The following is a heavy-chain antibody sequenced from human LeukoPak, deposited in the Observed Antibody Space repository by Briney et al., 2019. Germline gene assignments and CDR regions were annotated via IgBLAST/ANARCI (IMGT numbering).Heavy chain of an antibody. CDR2: ISGSGGST. CDR3: AKDRISGWGDYGVIFDL. V-gene: IGHV3-23*01. Sequence: QPGGSLRLSCAASGFTFSSYAMSWVRQAPGKGLEWVSAISGSGGSTYYADSVKGRFTISRDNSKNTLYLQMNSLRAEDTAVYYCAKDRISGWGDYGVIFDLWGCGTLVTVSS. D-gene: IGHD4-17*01. J-gene: IGHJ2*01. CDR1: GFTFSSYA.